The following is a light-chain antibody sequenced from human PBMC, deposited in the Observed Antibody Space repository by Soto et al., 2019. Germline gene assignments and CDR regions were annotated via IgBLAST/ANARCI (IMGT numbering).Light chain of an antibody. CDR3: LQYNNWWT. J-gene: IGKJ1*01. Sequence: DMVMTQSPATLSLSAGERATLSCRASQSVSSSLAWYQQKPGRSPRLLIYGASTRAIGIPARFSGSGSGTEFTLTISSMPSEDFAVYYCLQYNNWWTFGQGTKVDIK. CDR2: GAS. CDR1: QSVSSS. V-gene: IGKV3-15*01.